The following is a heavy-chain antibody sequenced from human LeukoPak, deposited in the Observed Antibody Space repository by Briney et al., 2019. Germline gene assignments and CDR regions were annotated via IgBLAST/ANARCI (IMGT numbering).Heavy chain of an antibody. J-gene: IGHJ4*02. V-gene: IGHV3-33*01. CDR1: GFTFSSYG. CDR2: IWYDGSNK. CDR3: ARGALHTYYYDSSGSFDY. Sequence: GGSLRLSCAASGFTFSSYGMHWVRQAPGKGLEWVAVIWYDGSNKYYADSVKGRFTISRDNSKNTLYLQMNSLRAEDTAVYYCARGALHTYYYDSSGSFDYWGQGTLVTVSS. D-gene: IGHD3-22*01.